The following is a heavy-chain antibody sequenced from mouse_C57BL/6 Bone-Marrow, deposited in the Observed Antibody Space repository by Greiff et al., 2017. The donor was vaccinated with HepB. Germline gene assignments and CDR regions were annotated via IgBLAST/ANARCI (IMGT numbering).Heavy chain of an antibody. CDR1: GYTFTSYW. V-gene: IGHV1-52*01. J-gene: IGHJ1*03. Sequence: QVQLQQPGAELVRPGSSVKLSCKASGYTFTSYWMHWVKQRPIQGLEWIGNIDPSDSETHYNQKFKDKATLTVDKSSSTAYMQLSSLTSEDSAVYDCAVLRHAGWYFDVWGTGTTVTVSA. CDR3: AVLRHAGWYFDV. D-gene: IGHD1-1*01. CDR2: IDPSDSET.